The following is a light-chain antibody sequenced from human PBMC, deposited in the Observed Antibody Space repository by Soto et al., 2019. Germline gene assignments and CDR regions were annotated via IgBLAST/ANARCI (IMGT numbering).Light chain of an antibody. Sequence: QSALTQPASVSGSPRQSITISCTGASSDVGSYTYVSWYQQHPGKAPKLMIYEANNRPSGVSNRFSGSKSGNTASLTISGLQAEDEADYYCSSYTSSSTLYVFGTGTRSPS. CDR2: EAN. V-gene: IGLV2-14*01. CDR3: SSYTSSSTLYV. CDR1: SSDVGSYTY. J-gene: IGLJ1*01.